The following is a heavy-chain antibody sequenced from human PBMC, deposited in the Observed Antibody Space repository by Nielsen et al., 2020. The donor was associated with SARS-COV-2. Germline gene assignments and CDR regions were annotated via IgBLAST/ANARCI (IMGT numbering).Heavy chain of an antibody. CDR3: ARVKLDDYGGNSLMNGFDV. J-gene: IGHJ3*01. D-gene: IGHD4-23*01. CDR2: IYYSGST. V-gene: IGHV4-30-4*07. Sequence: WLRQPPGKGLEWIGYIYYSGSTYYNPSLKSRVTISVDTSKNQFSLKLSSVTAADTAVYYCARVKLDDYGGNSLMNGFDVWGQGTVVTVSS.